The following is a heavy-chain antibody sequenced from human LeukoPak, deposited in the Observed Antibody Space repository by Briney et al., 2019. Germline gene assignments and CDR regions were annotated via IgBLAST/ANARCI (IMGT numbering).Heavy chain of an antibody. CDR1: GFTFDDYA. CDR3: AKDGVVPAAIVDY. J-gene: IGHJ4*02. CDR2: ISGDGGST. Sequence: PGGSLRLSCAASGFTFDDYAMHWVRQAPGKGLEWVSLISGDGGSTYYADSVKGRFTISRDNSKNTLYLQMNSLRAEDTAVYYCAKDGVVPAAIVDYWGQGTLVTVSS. D-gene: IGHD2-2*01. V-gene: IGHV3-43*02.